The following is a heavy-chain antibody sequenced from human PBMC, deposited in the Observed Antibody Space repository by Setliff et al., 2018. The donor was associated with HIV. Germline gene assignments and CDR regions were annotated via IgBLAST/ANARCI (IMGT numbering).Heavy chain of an antibody. CDR3: ARTMTFYFHSSFSSGPADY. CDR1: GYTFTTYA. CDR2: INTGNGNT. Sequence: ASVKVSCKASGYTFTTYAMMWVRQAPGQSPEWMGWINTGNGNTKYSQKFQGRVTISRDTSANTAYVELYSLTSEDTAVYFCARTMTFYFHSSFSSGPADYWGLGTLVTVSS. J-gene: IGHJ4*02. V-gene: IGHV1-3*04. D-gene: IGHD6-19*01.